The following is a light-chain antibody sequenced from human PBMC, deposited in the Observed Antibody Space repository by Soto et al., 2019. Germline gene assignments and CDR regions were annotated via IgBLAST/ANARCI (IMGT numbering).Light chain of an antibody. CDR1: QSVSSSY. Sequence: EIVLTQSPGTLSLSPGERATLSCRASQSVSSSYLAWYQQKPGQAPRLLIYGASSRATGIPDRFSGSGSGTDFPLTISRLEPEDFVVYYCQQYGSSSWTFGQGTKVEIK. CDR2: GAS. V-gene: IGKV3-20*01. J-gene: IGKJ1*01. CDR3: QQYGSSSWT.